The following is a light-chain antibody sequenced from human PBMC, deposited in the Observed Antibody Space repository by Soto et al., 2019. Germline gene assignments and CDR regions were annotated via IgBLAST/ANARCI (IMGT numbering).Light chain of an antibody. CDR2: DAS. J-gene: IGKJ1*01. CDR1: QSVSSY. Sequence: EIVLTQSPATLSLSPGERATLSCRASQSVSSYLAWYQQKPGQAPRLLIYDASNRATDIPARLSGSESGTDFTLTISSLEPEDFAVYYCLQRSGWPWTFGQGTKVEI. V-gene: IGKV3-11*01. CDR3: LQRSGWPWT.